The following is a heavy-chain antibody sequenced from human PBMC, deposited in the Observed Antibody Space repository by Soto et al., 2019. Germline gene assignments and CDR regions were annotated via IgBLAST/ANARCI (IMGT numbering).Heavy chain of an antibody. CDR2: ISAYNGNT. V-gene: IGHV1-18*01. Sequence: ASVKFSGKSSGYTFTSYGISWVRQAPGQGLEWMGWISAYNGNTNYAQKLQGRVTITTDTSTSTSYMELRSLRSEDTAVYYCARGIIVGTYDYWGQGTLVTVSS. J-gene: IGHJ4*02. D-gene: IGHD5-12*01. CDR3: ARGIIVGTYDY. CDR1: GYTFTSYG.